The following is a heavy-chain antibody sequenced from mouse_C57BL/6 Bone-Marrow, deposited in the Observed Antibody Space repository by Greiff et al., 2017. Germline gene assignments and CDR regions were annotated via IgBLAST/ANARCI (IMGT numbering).Heavy chain of an antibody. CDR3: ARDYYGSSWYFDY. D-gene: IGHD1-1*01. V-gene: IGHV1-26*01. Sequence: VQLKDSGPELVKPGASVKISCKASGYTFTDYYMNWVKQSHGKSLEWIGDINPNNGGTSYNQKLKGKATLTVGKSSSTAYMELRSLTSEDSAVYYCARDYYGSSWYFDYWGQGTILTVSS. CDR1: GYTFTDYY. J-gene: IGHJ2*01. CDR2: INPNNGGT.